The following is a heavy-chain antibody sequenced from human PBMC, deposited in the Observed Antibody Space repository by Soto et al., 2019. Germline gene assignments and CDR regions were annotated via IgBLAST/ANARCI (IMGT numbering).Heavy chain of an antibody. V-gene: IGHV4-4*08. Sequence: QVQLQESGPGPVKPSETLSLTCTVSGGPVSGHHWSWIRQPPGMGLEWIGYILNSGSAEYSPSLQSRVAISIDMSKNQFSLRLNSVSASDTAVYYCANYIEGRGGRGSWGQAHLVTVSS. CDR2: ILNSGSA. CDR1: GGPVSGHH. D-gene: IGHD2-15*01. CDR3: ANYIEGRGGRGS. J-gene: IGHJ4*02.